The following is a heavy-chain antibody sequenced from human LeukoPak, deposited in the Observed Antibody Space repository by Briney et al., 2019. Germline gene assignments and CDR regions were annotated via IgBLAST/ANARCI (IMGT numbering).Heavy chain of an antibody. CDR3: AREGGSGRYYTSLGGNAFDI. D-gene: IGHD3-10*01. CDR1: GGSISSYY. CDR2: IYTSGST. Sequence: PSETLSLTCTVSGGSISSYYWSWIRQPPGKGLEWIGYIYTSGSTNYNPSLKSRVTISVDTSKNQFSLKLSSVTAADTAVYYCAREGGSGRYYTSLGGNAFDIWGQGTMVTVSA. J-gene: IGHJ3*02. V-gene: IGHV4-4*09.